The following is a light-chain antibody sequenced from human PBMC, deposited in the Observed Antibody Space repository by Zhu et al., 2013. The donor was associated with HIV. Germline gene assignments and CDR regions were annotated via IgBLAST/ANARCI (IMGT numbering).Light chain of an antibody. CDR3: QRYNSAPTWT. Sequence: DIQMTQSPSSLSASVGDRVTITCRASQGIGNYLAWYQQKPGKVPSLLIYAASTLQSGVPSRFSGSGSGTDFTLTISSLQPEDVATYYCQRYNSAPTWTFGQGTKVEIK. J-gene: IGKJ1*01. CDR1: QGIGNY. CDR2: AAS. V-gene: IGKV1-27*01.